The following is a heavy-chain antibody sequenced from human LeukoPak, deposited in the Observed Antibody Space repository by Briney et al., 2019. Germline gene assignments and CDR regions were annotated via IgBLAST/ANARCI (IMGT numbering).Heavy chain of an antibody. V-gene: IGHV3-73*01. CDR3: TRLPVVGELDIDY. CDR2: IRSKANSYAT. J-gene: IGHJ4*02. CDR1: GFTFSGSA. D-gene: IGHD1-26*01. Sequence: PGGSLRLSCAASGFTFSGSAMHWVRQASGKGLEWVGRIRSKANSYATAYAASVKGRFTISRDDSKNTAYLQMNSLQTEDTAVYYCTRLPVVGELDIDYWGQGTLVTVSS.